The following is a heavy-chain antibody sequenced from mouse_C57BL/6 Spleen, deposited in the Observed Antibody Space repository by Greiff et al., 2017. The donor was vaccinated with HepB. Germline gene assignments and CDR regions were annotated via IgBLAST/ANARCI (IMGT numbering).Heavy chain of an antibody. CDR2: IDPSDSET. Sequence: QVQLQQPGAELVRPGSSVKLSCKASGYTFTSYWMHWVKQRPIQGLEWIGNIDPSDSETHYNQKFKDKATLTVDKSSSTAYMQLSSLTSEDSAVDYCARLYDYEDAMDYWGQGTSVTVSS. J-gene: IGHJ4*01. V-gene: IGHV1-52*01. CDR3: ARLYDYEDAMDY. CDR1: GYTFTSYW. D-gene: IGHD2-4*01.